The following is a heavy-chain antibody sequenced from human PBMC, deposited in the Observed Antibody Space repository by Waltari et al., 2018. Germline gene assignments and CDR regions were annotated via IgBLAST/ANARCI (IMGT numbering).Heavy chain of an antibody. CDR3: VRITGSSFDY. J-gene: IGHJ4*02. Sequence: EVQLVESGGALVQPGGSLRLSCAASGFPFSTNWMHWVRQAPGKGLVWVSRINSDGSRANYADSVKGRFTISRDNAKNTLYLQMSSLRVEDTAVYYCVRITGSSFDYWGQGALVTVSS. D-gene: IGHD1-20*01. CDR1: GFPFSTNW. CDR2: INSDGSRA. V-gene: IGHV3-74*01.